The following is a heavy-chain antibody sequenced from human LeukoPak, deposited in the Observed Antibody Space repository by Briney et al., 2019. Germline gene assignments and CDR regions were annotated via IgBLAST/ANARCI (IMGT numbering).Heavy chain of an antibody. CDR3: WGGRLRKPRALYYYTDV. V-gene: IGHV4-34*01. CDR1: GVPFSDYY. CDR2: INHSGST. D-gene: IGHD2-21*02. Sequence: PSETLSLTCAVYGVPFSDYYWSWIRQSPGKGLEWIWAINHSGSTNYNPYLMSGLTILLGISKNHFSLMVMSVAAADRAVVYFWGGRLRKPRALYYYTDVWGEGTTVIVS. J-gene: IGHJ6*03.